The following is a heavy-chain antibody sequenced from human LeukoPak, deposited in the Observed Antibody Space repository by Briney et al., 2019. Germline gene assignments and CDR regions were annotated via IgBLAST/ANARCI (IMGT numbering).Heavy chain of an antibody. D-gene: IGHD4-17*01. CDR2: IIPIRGIA. Sequence: GASGKVSCKASGGTFSSYNISWVRQAPGQGLEWMGRIIPIRGIANYAQKFQGRVTITADKSTSTAYMELSILSSEDKAVYYCARDENYGDDYWGQGTLVTVSS. V-gene: IGHV1-69*04. J-gene: IGHJ4*02. CDR3: ARDENYGDDY. CDR1: GGTFSSYN.